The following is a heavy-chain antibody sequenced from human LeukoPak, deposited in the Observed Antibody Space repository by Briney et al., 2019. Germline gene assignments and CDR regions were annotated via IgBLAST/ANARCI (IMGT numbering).Heavy chain of an antibody. V-gene: IGHV3-23*01. Sequence: PGRSLRLSCAASGFTFDDYAMSWVRQAPGKGLEWVPAISGSGGSTYYADSVKGRFTISRDNSKNTLYLQMNSLRAEDTAVYYCASSSSWYFSFDYWGQGTLVTVSS. CDR1: GFTFDDYA. CDR2: ISGSGGST. CDR3: ASSSSWYFSFDY. D-gene: IGHD6-13*01. J-gene: IGHJ4*02.